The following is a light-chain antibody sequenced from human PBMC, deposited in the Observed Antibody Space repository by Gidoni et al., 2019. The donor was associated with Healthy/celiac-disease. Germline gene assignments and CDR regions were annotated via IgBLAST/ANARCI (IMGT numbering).Light chain of an antibody. CDR2: GAS. J-gene: IGKJ4*01. Sequence: EIVMTRSPATLSVSPGERATLSCRASQSVSSNLAWYQQKPGQAPRLLIYGASTRATGIPARFSGSGSGTEFTLTISSLQSEDFAVYYCQQYNNWPLTFGGXTKVEIK. CDR3: QQYNNWPLT. V-gene: IGKV3-15*01. CDR1: QSVSSN.